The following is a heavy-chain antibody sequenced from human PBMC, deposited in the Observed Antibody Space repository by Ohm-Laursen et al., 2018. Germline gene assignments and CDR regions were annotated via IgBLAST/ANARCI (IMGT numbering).Heavy chain of an antibody. J-gene: IGHJ5*02. CDR3: AKDGSNNGWLDP. CDR2: IYYSGST. V-gene: IGHV4-61*08. Sequence: GTLSLTCTVSGGSISSGGYYWSWIRQHPGKGLEWIGYIYYSGSTNYNPSLKSRVTISVDQSKNQFSLRLTSVTAADTAVYYCAKDGSNNGWLDPWGQGILVTVSS. CDR1: GGSISSGGYY. D-gene: IGHD1/OR15-1a*01.